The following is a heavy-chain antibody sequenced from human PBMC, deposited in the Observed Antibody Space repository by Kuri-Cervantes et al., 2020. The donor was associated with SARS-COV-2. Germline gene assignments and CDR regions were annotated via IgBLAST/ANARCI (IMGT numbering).Heavy chain of an antibody. V-gene: IGHV3-30*18. CDR3: AKDRAGVHDF. D-gene: IGHD2-21*01. CDR2: ISYDGKNK. Sequence: GESLKISCVASGFNFSTTDMHWVRQAPGKGPEWVTFISYDGKNKKCMASGKGRFTISRDNSQNTLHLQMKSLRDEDTAIYYCAKDRAGVHDFWGQGTLVTVSS. J-gene: IGHJ4*02. CDR1: GFNFSTTD.